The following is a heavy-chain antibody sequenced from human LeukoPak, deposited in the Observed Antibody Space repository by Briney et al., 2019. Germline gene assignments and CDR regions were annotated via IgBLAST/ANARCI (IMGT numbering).Heavy chain of an antibody. J-gene: IGHJ4*02. CDR1: GFTFSSYS. V-gene: IGHV3-21*01. CDR3: ARDPPYSSSSAYDY. Sequence: KAGGSLRLSCAASGFTFSSYSMNWVRQAPGKGLEWVSSIGSSSSYIYYADSVKGRFTISRDNAKNSLYLQMNSLRAEDTAVYYCARDPPYSSSSAYDYWGQGTLVTVSS. CDR2: IGSSSSYI. D-gene: IGHD6-6*01.